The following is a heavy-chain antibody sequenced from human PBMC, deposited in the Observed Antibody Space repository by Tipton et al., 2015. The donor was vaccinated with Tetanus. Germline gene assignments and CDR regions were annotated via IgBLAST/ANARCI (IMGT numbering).Heavy chain of an antibody. V-gene: IGHV1-18*01. CDR1: GYTFTSYG. D-gene: IGHD6-19*01. CDR2: ISAYNGNT. CDR3: ARDRYSSGWLRRHAFDI. J-gene: IGHJ3*02. Sequence: QSGAEVKKPGASVKVSCKASGYTFTSYGISWVRQAPGQGLEWMGWISAYNGNTNYAQKLQGRVTMTTDTSTSTAYMELRSLRSDDTAVYYCARDRYSSGWLRRHAFDIWGQGTMVTVSS.